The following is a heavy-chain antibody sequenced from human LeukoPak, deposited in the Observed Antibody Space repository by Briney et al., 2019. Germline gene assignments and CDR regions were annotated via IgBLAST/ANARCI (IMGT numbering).Heavy chain of an antibody. D-gene: IGHD3-22*01. J-gene: IGHJ4*02. CDR3: ARHYYDSSGYFDY. CDR1: GGSISSSSYY. Sequence: PSETLSLTCTVSGGSISSSSYYWGWIRQPPGKGLEWIGSIYYSGSTYYNPSLKSRVTISVDTSKNQFSLKLSSVTAAVTAVYYCARHYYDSSGYFDYWGQGTLVTVSS. V-gene: IGHV4-39*01. CDR2: IYYSGST.